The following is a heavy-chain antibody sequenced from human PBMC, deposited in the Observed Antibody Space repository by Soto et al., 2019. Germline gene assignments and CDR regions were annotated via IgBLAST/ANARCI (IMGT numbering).Heavy chain of an antibody. CDR2: IVVGSGNT. V-gene: IGHV1-58*01. CDR3: AADPAAHYYGMDV. D-gene: IGHD6-13*01. Sequence: SVKVSCKASGFTFTSSAVQWVRQARGQRLEWIGWIVVGSGNTNYAQKFQERVTITRDMSTSTAYMELSSLRSEDTAVYYCAADPAAHYYGMDVWGQGTTVTVSS. CDR1: GFTFTSSA. J-gene: IGHJ6*02.